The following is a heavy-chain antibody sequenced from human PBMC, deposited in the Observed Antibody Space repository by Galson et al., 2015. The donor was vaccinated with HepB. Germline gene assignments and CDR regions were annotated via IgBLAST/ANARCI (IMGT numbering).Heavy chain of an antibody. Sequence: SLRLSCAASGFTFSSYAMHWVRQAPGKGLEWVAVISYDGSNKYYADSVKGRFTISRDNSKNTLYLQMNSLRAEDTAVYYCARGYGVGALVDYWGQGTLVTVSS. D-gene: IGHD1-26*01. V-gene: IGHV3-30*04. CDR2: ISYDGSNK. CDR1: GFTFSSYA. J-gene: IGHJ4*02. CDR3: ARGYGVGALVDY.